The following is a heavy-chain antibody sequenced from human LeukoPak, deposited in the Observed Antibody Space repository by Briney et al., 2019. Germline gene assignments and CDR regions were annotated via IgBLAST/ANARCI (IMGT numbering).Heavy chain of an antibody. V-gene: IGHV3-74*01. J-gene: IGHJ4*02. Sequence: TGGSLRLSCAASGFTFTYYWMHWVRQAPGKGLVWVSRINGDGSSTNYADSVKGRFTISRDNAKNTLHLQMNSLRAEDTAVYYCARGDASYGDYFFDYWGQGTLVTVSS. CDR2: INGDGSST. CDR3: ARGDASYGDYFFDY. CDR1: GFTFTYYW. D-gene: IGHD4-17*01.